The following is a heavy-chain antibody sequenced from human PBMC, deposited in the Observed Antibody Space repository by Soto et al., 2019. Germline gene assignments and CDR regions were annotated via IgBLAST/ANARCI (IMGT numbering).Heavy chain of an antibody. Sequence: PGGSLRLSCAVSGFTFSTHAMSWVRQAPGKGLEWVSTFSGSGGNIYYAESVKGRLTISRDDSKNTLYLQMNSLRVEDTAVYYCAKDPPWTVGPLAMDVWGQGTTVTVSS. CDR2: FSGSGGNI. V-gene: IGHV3-23*01. J-gene: IGHJ6*02. CDR1: GFTFSTHA. D-gene: IGHD2-2*01. CDR3: AKDPPWTVGPLAMDV.